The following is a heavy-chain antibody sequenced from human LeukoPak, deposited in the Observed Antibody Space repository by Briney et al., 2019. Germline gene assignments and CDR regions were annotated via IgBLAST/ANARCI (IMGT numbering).Heavy chain of an antibody. CDR3: AKDGTTIFGVVIIQYFQH. CDR2: ISGSGGST. CDR1: GFTFSSYA. V-gene: IGHV3-23*01. D-gene: IGHD3-3*01. Sequence: GGSLRLSCAASGFTFSSYAMSWVRQAPGKGLEWVSAISGSGGSTYYADSVKGRFTISRDNSKNTLYLQMNSLRAEDTAVYYCAKDGTTIFGVVIIQYFQHWGQGTLVTVSS. J-gene: IGHJ1*01.